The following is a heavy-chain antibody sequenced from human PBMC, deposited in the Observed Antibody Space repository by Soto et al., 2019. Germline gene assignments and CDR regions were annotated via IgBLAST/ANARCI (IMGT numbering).Heavy chain of an antibody. J-gene: IGHJ5*02. V-gene: IGHV4-39*07. Sequence: LSLTCTVSGDSISTNSYSWGWIRQPPGQGLEWIGLFYYSGSTHYNPSLQSRLTVSVDTSKNQFSLKLSSVTAADTAVYYCARDYGGWNWFDPWGQGTLVTV. CDR1: GDSISTNSYS. CDR3: ARDYGGWNWFDP. D-gene: IGHD6-19*01. CDR2: FYYSGST.